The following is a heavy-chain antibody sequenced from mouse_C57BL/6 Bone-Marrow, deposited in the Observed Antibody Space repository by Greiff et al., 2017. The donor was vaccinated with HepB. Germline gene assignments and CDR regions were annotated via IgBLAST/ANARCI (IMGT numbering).Heavy chain of an antibody. Sequence: VKLLESGAELVKPGASVKLSCTASGYTFTEYTIHWVKQRSGQGLEWIGWFYPGSGSIKYNEKFKDKATLTADKSSSTVYMELSRLTSEDSAVYFCARHPYSSGYGYAMDYWGQGTSVTGSS. J-gene: IGHJ4*01. V-gene: IGHV1-62-2*01. CDR2: FYPGSGSI. D-gene: IGHD3-2*02. CDR1: GYTFTEYT. CDR3: ARHPYSSGYGYAMDY.